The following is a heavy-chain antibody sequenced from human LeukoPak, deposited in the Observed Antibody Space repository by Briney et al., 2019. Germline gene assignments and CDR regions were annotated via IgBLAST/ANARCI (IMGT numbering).Heavy chain of an antibody. CDR2: ISSSSSYI. V-gene: IGHV3-21*01. D-gene: IGHD2-2*01. Sequence: GGSLRLSCAASGFTFSSYSMNWVRQAPGKGLEWVSSISSSSSYIYYADSVKGRLTISRDNAKNSLYLQMNSLRAEDTAVYYCARVLGYCSSTSCYGGGWYFDLWGRGTLVTVSS. J-gene: IGHJ2*01. CDR1: GFTFSSYS. CDR3: ARVLGYCSSTSCYGGGWYFDL.